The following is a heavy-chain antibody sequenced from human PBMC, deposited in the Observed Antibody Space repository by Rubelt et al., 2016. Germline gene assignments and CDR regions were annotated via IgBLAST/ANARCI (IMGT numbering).Heavy chain of an antibody. V-gene: IGHV4-61*01. CDR3: ARSWAWTARKDAFEI. Sequence: QVQLQESGPGLVKPSETLSLTCTVSGGSVSSDSYFWSWIRQPPGKGLEWIGYIYHTGSTNYNSSLKSRVTVSIDTSKNQFSPKLSSLTAADTAGYYCARSWAWTARKDAFEIWGQGTMVTVSS. CDR2: IYHTGST. D-gene: IGHD6-6*01. CDR1: GGSVSSDSYF. J-gene: IGHJ3*02.